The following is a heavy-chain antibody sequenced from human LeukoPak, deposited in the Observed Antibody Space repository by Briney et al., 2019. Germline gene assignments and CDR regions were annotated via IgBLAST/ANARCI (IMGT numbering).Heavy chain of an antibody. CDR3: ARDQWRGGY. J-gene: IGHJ4*02. CDR2: NTYSNYK. D-gene: IGHD2-8*01. Sequence: GGSLTLSCAPSGFTYRSYIMNCVRHAPEKGVVCVSYNTYSNYKNYADSVKGRFTITRDNAKNSLYLQMNSLRAEDAAVYYCARDQWRGGYWGQGTLVTVSS. CDR1: GFTYRSYI. V-gene: IGHV3-21*01.